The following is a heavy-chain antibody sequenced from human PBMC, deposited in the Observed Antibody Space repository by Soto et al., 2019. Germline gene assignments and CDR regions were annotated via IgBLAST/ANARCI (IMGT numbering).Heavy chain of an antibody. Sequence: SETLSLTCTVSGGSISSSSYYWGWIRQPPGKGLEWIGSIYYSGSTYYNPSLKSRVTISVDTSKNQFSLKLSSVTAADTAVYYCARLLLWFGELAREIDYWGQGTLVTVSS. CDR2: IYYSGST. D-gene: IGHD3-10*01. CDR1: GGSISSSSYY. V-gene: IGHV4-39*01. J-gene: IGHJ4*02. CDR3: ARLLLWFGELAREIDY.